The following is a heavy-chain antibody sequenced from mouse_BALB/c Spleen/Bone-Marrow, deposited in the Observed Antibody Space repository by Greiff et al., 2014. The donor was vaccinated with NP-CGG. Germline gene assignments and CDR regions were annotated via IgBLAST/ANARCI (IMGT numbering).Heavy chain of an antibody. Sequence: VQLQQSGPELVKPGASVRISCKASGYTFTSYYIHWVKQRPGQGLEWIGWIYPGNVNTKYNEKFKGKATLTADKSSSTAYMQLSGLTSEDSAVYFCAGLLRGDYAMDYWGQGTSVTVSS. CDR1: GYTFTSYY. CDR2: IYPGNVNT. V-gene: IGHV1S56*01. D-gene: IGHD2-3*01. CDR3: AGLLRGDYAMDY. J-gene: IGHJ4*01.